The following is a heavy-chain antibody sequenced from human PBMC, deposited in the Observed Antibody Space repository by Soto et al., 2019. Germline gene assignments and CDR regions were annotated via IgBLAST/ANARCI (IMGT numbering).Heavy chain of an antibody. D-gene: IGHD1-26*01. CDR1: GGSISSGGYY. J-gene: IGHJ4*02. Sequence: SETLSLTCIVSGGSISSGGYYWSWIRQHPGKGLEWIGYIYYSGSTDYNPSLKSRVTMSVDTSKNQFSLKLTSVTAAATAMYFCAKRVGTPVDYWGQGTLVTVSS. V-gene: IGHV4-31*03. CDR2: IYYSGST. CDR3: AKRVGTPVDY.